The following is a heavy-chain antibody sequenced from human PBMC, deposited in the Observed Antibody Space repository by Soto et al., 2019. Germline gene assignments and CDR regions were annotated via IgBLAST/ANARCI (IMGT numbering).Heavy chain of an antibody. J-gene: IGHJ4*02. D-gene: IGHD3-16*01. CDR1: GFTFDDYA. CDR3: AQDMVDVGGPLNY. V-gene: IGHV3-9*01. CDR2: ISWNSGSI. Sequence: EVQLVESGGGLVQPGRSLRLSCAASGFTFDDYAMHWVRQAPGKGLEWVSGISWNSGSIGYADSVKGRFTISRDNAKNSLYLQMNSLRAEDTALYYCAQDMVDVGGPLNYWGQGTLVTVSS.